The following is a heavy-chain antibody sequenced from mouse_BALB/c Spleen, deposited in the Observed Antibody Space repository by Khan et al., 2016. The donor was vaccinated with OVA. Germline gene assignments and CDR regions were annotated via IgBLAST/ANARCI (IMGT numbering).Heavy chain of an antibody. D-gene: IGHD1-1*01. J-gene: IGHJ2*01. CDR2: ISSGGSYT. CDR3: ARTPGYYGSNYFDY. Sequence: EVELVESGGGLVKPGGSLKLSCAASGSTFSSYALSWVRQTPEKRLEWVATISSGGSYTYYPGSVKGRFTISRDNARNTLYLQMSSLRSEDTAMYYCARTPGYYGSNYFDYWGQGSTLTVSS. V-gene: IGHV5-9-3*01. CDR1: GSTFSSYA.